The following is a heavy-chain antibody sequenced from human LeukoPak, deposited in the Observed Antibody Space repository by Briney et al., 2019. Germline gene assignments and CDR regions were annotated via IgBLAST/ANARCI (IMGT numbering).Heavy chain of an antibody. V-gene: IGHV3-33*01. J-gene: IGHJ4*02. CDR1: GFTFSSYG. CDR3: AVHYGSGSPLSDDPPGIDY. CDR2: IWYDGSNK. Sequence: GGSLRLSCAASGFTFSSYGMQWVRQAPGKGLEWVAVIWYDGSNKYYADSVKGRFTISRDNSKNTLYLQMNSLRAEDTAVYYCAVHYGSGSPLSDDPPGIDYWGQGTLVTVSS. D-gene: IGHD3-10*01.